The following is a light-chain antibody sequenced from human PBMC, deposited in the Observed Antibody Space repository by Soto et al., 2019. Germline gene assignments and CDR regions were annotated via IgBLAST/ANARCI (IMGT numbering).Light chain of an antibody. CDR1: QGLTSY. V-gene: IGKV1-8*01. J-gene: IGKJ4*01. CDR3: QPYYSYPRN. CDR2: AAS. Sequence: AIRMTQSPSSFSASTGDRVTITCRARQGLTSYLAWYQQKPGQAPKLLIYAASTLQGGVPSRFSGSGSGTDFTLAITCLQTDDLATYYCQPYYSYPRNIGGGTKVESK.